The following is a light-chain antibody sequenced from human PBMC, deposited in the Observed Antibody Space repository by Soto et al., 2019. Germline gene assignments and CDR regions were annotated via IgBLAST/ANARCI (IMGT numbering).Light chain of an antibody. J-gene: IGKJ1*01. V-gene: IGKV1-6*01. CDR1: QSIGNS. Sequence: ATQMTQSPSSLSASEGDRVTITCQASQSIGNSLNWYQQRSGKAPKLLIYAASSLQSGVPSRFSGSGSGTDFTLTISSLQPEDFATYYCLQDYNYPRTFGQGTKVDI. CDR2: AAS. CDR3: LQDYNYPRT.